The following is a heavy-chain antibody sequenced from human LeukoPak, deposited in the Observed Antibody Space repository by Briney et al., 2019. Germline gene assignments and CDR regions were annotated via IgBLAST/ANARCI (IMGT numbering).Heavy chain of an antibody. CDR1: GYTFTGYY. Sequence: ASVKVSCKASGYTFTGYYMHWVRRAPGQGLEWMGWINPNSGGTNYAQKFQGRVTMTRDTSISTAYMELSRLRSDDTAVYYCARRGGYNWNYGIGPYWGQGTLVTVSS. CDR2: INPNSGGT. D-gene: IGHD1-7*01. CDR3: ARRGGYNWNYGIGPY. J-gene: IGHJ4*02. V-gene: IGHV1-2*02.